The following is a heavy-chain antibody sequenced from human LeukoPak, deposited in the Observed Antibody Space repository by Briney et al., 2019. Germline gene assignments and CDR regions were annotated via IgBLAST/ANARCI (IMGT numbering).Heavy chain of an antibody. D-gene: IGHD1-26*01. V-gene: IGHV1-18*01. CDR3: ARDVGLVGATDAFDI. J-gene: IGHJ3*02. CDR2: ISAYNGNT. Sequence: ASVKVSCKASGYTFTSYGISWVRQAPGQGLEWMGWISAYNGNTNYAQKLQGRVTMTTDTSTSTAYMELRSLRSDDTAVYYCARDVGLVGATDAFDIWGQGTMVTVSS. CDR1: GYTFTSYG.